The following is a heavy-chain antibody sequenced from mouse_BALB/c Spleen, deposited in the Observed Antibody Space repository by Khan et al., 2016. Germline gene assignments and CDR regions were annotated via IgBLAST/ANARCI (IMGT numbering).Heavy chain of an antibody. J-gene: IGHJ4*01. Sequence: EVQLQESGPGLMKPSQSLSLTCTVTGYSITSDYAWNWIRQFPGNKLEWMGYIIYSGSTTYTPSLKSRISITRDTSKNQFFLQLNSVTIEDIATXYCASDGPNYAMDYWGQGTSVTVSS. CDR1: GYSITSDYA. CDR2: IIYSGST. D-gene: IGHD2-3*01. V-gene: IGHV3-2*02. CDR3: ASDGPNYAMDY.